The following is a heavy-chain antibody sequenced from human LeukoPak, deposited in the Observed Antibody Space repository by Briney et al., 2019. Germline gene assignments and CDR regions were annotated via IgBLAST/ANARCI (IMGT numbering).Heavy chain of an antibody. CDR1: GYTFTGYY. CDR3: ARSRRVGNGEYPDY. CDR2: INPNTGDT. Sequence: ASVKVSRKASGYTFTGYYMHWVRKTPGQGLEWMGWINPNTGDTNYGRKCQGRVTMTRDTSINTAYMELRSLRSDDTAVYYCARSRRVGNGEYPDYWGQGTLVTVSS. D-gene: IGHD3-10*01. V-gene: IGHV1-2*02. J-gene: IGHJ4*02.